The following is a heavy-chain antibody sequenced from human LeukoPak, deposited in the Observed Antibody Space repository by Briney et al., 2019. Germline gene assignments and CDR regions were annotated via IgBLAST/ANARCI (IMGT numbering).Heavy chain of an antibody. D-gene: IGHD5-24*01. J-gene: IGHJ4*02. Sequence: GGSLRLSCAASGFTFSSYGMHWVRQAPGKVLEWVAVIWYDGSNKYYADSVKGRFTISRDNSKNTLYLQMNSLRAEDTAIYYCTRVGYIDEGIDYWGQGTLVTVSS. CDR3: TRVGYIDEGIDY. CDR2: IWYDGSNK. CDR1: GFTFSSYG. V-gene: IGHV3-33*01.